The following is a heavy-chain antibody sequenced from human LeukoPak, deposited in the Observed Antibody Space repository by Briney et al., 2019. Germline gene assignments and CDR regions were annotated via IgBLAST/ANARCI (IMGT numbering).Heavy chain of an antibody. J-gene: IGHJ4*02. CDR3: ARVNYGDYLPSFDY. V-gene: IGHV3-11*04. Sequence: KPGGTLRLSCAASGFTFSDYYISWIRQAPGKGLNWISYIDSSGGTVYYADSVKGRFTISRDNAKNSLYLQMNSLRAEDTAVYYCARVNYGDYLPSFDYWGQGTLVTVSS. CDR2: IDSSGGTV. D-gene: IGHD4-17*01. CDR1: GFTFSDYY.